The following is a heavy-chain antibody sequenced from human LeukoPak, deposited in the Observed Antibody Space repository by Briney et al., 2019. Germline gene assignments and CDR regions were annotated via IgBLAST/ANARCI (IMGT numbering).Heavy chain of an antibody. V-gene: IGHV3-49*04. Sequence: QPGGSLRLSCTTSGFTFGDYAMSWVRQAPGKGLEWVGFIRSKAFGGTTEYAASVKGRFTISRDDSKSIAYLQMNSLKTEDTAMYYCTSDETEDTTYWGQGTLVTVSS. J-gene: IGHJ4*02. CDR1: GFTFGDYA. CDR3: TSDETEDTTY. CDR2: IRSKAFGGTT. D-gene: IGHD1-26*01.